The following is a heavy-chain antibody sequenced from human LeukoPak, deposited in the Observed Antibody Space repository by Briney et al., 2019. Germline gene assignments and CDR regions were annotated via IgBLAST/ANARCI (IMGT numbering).Heavy chain of an antibody. CDR1: GGSIESYY. D-gene: IGHD2-2*01. Sequence: PSETLSLTCSVSGGSIESYYWSWIRQPPGKGLEFIGYIAASGTTKHNPSLKSRVTLSMDTSKNQFSLKLTSVSAADTAVYYCARVGCSSTSCYYYYYMDVWGKGTTVTVSS. CDR3: ARVGCSSTSCYYYYYMDV. J-gene: IGHJ6*03. CDR2: IAASGTT. V-gene: IGHV4-4*08.